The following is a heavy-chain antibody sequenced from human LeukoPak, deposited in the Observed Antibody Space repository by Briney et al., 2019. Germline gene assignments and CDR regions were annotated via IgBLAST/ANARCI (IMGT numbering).Heavy chain of an antibody. CDR3: ARRGATSPPNIYCGGDCYTRNWFDP. D-gene: IGHD2-21*01. Sequence: ASVKVSCKASGYTFISYDINWVRQATGQGREWMGGMNPNSGKTGYAQKFQGRVTMARNTSISTAYMELSSLRSEDTAVYYCARRGATSPPNIYCGGDCYTRNWFDPWGQGTQVTVSS. CDR1: GYTFISYD. CDR2: MNPNSGKT. J-gene: IGHJ5*02. V-gene: IGHV1-8*01.